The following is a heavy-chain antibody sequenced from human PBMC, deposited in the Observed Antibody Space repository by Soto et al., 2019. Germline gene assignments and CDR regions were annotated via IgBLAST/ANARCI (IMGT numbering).Heavy chain of an antibody. CDR1: GFTFSSFH. CDR3: AIVVVVIPTAYYYASDV. Sequence: GGSLRLSCAASGFTFSSFHMNWVRQAPGRGLEWVAYITSSSDTIYYSDSVKGRFTISRDNGKNSLFLQMNSLRDEDTAVYYCAIVVVVIPTAYYYASDVWGQGTKVTVSS. CDR2: ITSSSDTI. J-gene: IGHJ6*02. V-gene: IGHV3-48*02. D-gene: IGHD3-22*01.